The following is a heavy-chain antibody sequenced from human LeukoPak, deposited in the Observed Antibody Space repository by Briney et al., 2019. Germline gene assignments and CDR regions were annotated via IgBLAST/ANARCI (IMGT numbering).Heavy chain of an antibody. V-gene: IGHV3-7*04. CDR2: IGQDGSEI. CDR3: ARGWSYHDY. J-gene: IGHJ4*02. CDR1: GFTFSSHW. Sequence: GGSLRLSCAASGFTFSSHWMRWVRQAPGKGLEWVANIGQDGSEIYYVDSVKVRFTISRDNAENSLYLQMNSLRAEDTAVYYCARGWSYHDYWGQGTLVTVSS. D-gene: IGHD1-26*01.